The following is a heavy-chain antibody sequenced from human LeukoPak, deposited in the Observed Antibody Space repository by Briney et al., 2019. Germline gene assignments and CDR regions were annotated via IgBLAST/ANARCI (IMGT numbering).Heavy chain of an antibody. Sequence: PSETLSLTCTVSGDSVTTYYWSWIRQPPGKGLEWLGYVYYSGSATYNPSLKSRVTVSVDTSKNQFSLRLSSVTAADTAVYYCARDGSNWSNDYYHGVDVWGQGTTVTVSS. V-gene: IGHV4-59*02. D-gene: IGHD4-11*01. CDR3: ARDGSNWSNDYYHGVDV. CDR2: VYYSGSA. J-gene: IGHJ6*02. CDR1: GDSVTTYY.